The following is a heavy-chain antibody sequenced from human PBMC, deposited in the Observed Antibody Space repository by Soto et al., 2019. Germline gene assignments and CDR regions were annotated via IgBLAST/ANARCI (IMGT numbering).Heavy chain of an antibody. CDR2: INAGNGNT. D-gene: IGHD3-3*01. Sequence: ASVKVSCKASGYTFTSYAMHWVRQAPGQRLEWMGWINAGNGNTKYSQKFQGRVTITRDTSASTAYMELSSLRSEDTAVYYCARVRFLEWLLSVDAFDIWGQGTMVTVSS. CDR1: GYTFTSYA. V-gene: IGHV1-3*01. CDR3: ARVRFLEWLLSVDAFDI. J-gene: IGHJ3*02.